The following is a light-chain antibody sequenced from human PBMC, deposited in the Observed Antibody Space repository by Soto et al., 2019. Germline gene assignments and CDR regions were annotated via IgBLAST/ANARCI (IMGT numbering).Light chain of an antibody. CDR1: SSDVGGYNY. CDR2: EVS. CDR3: SAHSPGGTLQI. J-gene: IGLJ1*01. Sequence: QSVLTQPASVSGSPGQSITISCTGTSSDVGGYNYVSWYQQHPGKAPKLMIYEVSVRTSGVSNRFSGSKSGNTASLTISGLQAEDEADYYCSAHSPGGTLQIFGRGTKLTVL. V-gene: IGLV2-14*01.